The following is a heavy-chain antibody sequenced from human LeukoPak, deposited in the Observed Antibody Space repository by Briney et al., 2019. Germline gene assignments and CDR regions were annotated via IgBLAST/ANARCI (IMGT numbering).Heavy chain of an antibody. CDR3: ARLVTMIVGRFDY. V-gene: IGHV1-2*02. Sequence: ASVKVSCKASGYTFSGYYMHWVRQAPGQGLEWMGWTNPNSGGTNYAQKFQGRVTMTRDTSISTAYMELSRLRSDDTAVYYCARLVTMIVGRFDYWGQGTLVTVSS. CDR1: GYTFSGYY. CDR2: TNPNSGGT. D-gene: IGHD3-22*01. J-gene: IGHJ4*02.